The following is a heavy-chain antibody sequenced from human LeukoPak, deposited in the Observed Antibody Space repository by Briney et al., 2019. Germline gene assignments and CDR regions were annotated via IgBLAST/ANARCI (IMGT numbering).Heavy chain of an antibody. CDR1: GDSISSGDYY. D-gene: IGHD2-21*02. Sequence: PSETLSLTCTVSGDSISSGDYYWSWIRQPAGKGLEWIGRISSSGSTNYNPSLKSRVTISVDTSKNQFSLKLSSVTAADTAVYYCARDSRLVTAIDAFDIWGQGTMVTVSS. V-gene: IGHV4-61*02. CDR2: ISSSGST. J-gene: IGHJ3*02. CDR3: ARDSRLVTAIDAFDI.